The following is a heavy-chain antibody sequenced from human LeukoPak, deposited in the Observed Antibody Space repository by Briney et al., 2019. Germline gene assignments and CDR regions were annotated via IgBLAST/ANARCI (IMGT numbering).Heavy chain of an antibody. Sequence: AGRSLRLSCAASGFTFSSYSMTWVRQAPGKGLEWVSAISGSGGSTYYADSVKGRFTISRDNSKNTLYLQMNSLRAEDTAVYYCAKDVGPCSGGSCYPLGYWGQGTLVTVSS. V-gene: IGHV3-23*01. CDR3: AKDVGPCSGGSCYPLGY. J-gene: IGHJ4*02. D-gene: IGHD2-15*01. CDR2: ISGSGGST. CDR1: GFTFSSYS.